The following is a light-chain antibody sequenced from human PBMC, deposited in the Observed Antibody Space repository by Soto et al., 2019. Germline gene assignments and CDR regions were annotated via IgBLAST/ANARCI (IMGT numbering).Light chain of an antibody. V-gene: IGKV1-5*03. CDR1: QTISGW. CDR2: EAS. CDR3: QQYDSYIPFT. Sequence: DIQMTQSPSTLSASVGDIVTMTCRASQTISGWFAWYKQKPGKAPNLLIYEASTLENGVPSRFSASGSETEFTLTMSSLQPADFATDYGQQYDSYIPFTFGHGTKVEIK. J-gene: IGKJ2*01.